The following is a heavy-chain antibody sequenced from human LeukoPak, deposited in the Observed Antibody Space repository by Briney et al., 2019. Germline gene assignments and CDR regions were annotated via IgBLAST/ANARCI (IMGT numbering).Heavy chain of an antibody. CDR2: VFYSGST. V-gene: IGHV4-59*01. CDR3: ARGRYYDSSGYPHFDY. J-gene: IGHJ4*02. D-gene: IGHD3-22*01. Sequence: PSETLSLTCTVSGGSISSYYWSWIRQPPGKGLEYIGYVFYSGSTNYNPSLKSRVTISVDTSKNRFSLKLSSVTAADTAVYYCARGRYYDSSGYPHFDYWGQGTLVTVSS. CDR1: GGSISSYY.